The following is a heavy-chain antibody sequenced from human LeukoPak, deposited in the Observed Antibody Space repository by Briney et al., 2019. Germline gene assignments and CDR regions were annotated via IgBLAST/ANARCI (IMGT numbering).Heavy chain of an antibody. V-gene: IGHV1-8*01. CDR1: GFTFSNYD. J-gene: IGHJ4*02. CDR3: ARGGDYYDSSGFSAAVKH. D-gene: IGHD3-22*01. Sequence: ASVKVSCKASGFTFSNYDINWVRQATGQGLEWMGWMNPDSGDTGSAQKFQGRVVMTRDTSINTAYIELSSLRSEDTVVYYCARGGDYYDSSGFSAAVKHWGQGTLVIVSS. CDR2: MNPDSGDT.